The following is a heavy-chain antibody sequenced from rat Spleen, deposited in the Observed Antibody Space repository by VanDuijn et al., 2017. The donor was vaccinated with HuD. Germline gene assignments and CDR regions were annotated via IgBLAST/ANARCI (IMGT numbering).Heavy chain of an antibody. Sequence: EVQLVESDGGLVQPGRSLKLSCAASGFTFSDYGMAWVRQAPKKGLEWVATIIYDGSRTYYRDSVKGRFTISRDNAKSSLYLKMDSLRSEDTATYYCARRHYGYTDYFDYWGQGVMVTVSS. V-gene: IGHV5-17*01. CDR3: ARRHYGYTDYFDY. J-gene: IGHJ2*01. CDR2: IIYDGSRT. CDR1: GFTFSDYG. D-gene: IGHD1-9*01.